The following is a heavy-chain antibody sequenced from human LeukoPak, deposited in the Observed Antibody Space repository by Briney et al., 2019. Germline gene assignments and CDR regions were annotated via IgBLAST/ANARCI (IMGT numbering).Heavy chain of an antibody. CDR3: ISDFRPADL. Sequence: GGSLRLSCVASGFTFSNYWMHWVRQPPGKGLVWVSRIYVDGRTTNYADSVKGRFTISRDNAKNTVYLEMNSLSVEDTATYYCISDFRPADLWGQGTLVTVPS. J-gene: IGHJ5*02. V-gene: IGHV3-74*01. CDR2: IYVDGRTT. CDR1: GFTFSNYW.